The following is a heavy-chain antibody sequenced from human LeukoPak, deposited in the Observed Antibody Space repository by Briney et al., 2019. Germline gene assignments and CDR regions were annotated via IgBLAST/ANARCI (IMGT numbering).Heavy chain of an antibody. D-gene: IGHD2-21*01. V-gene: IGHV3-30*04. CDR1: GFTFSSYA. Sequence: GGSLRLSCAASGFTFSSYAMSWVRQAPGKGLEWVTVMSPDGNQKHYADSVKGRFTISRDTSNNTLYLEMHSLTLEDTAVYFCARGISPSISGALKFWGQGTLVAVSS. CDR3: ARGISPSISGALKF. J-gene: IGHJ4*02. CDR2: MSPDGNQK.